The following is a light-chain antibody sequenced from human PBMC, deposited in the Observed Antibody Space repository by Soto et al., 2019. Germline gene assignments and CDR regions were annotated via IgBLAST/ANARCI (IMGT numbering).Light chain of an antibody. V-gene: IGKV1-5*03. CDR1: QSISNW. J-gene: IGKJ1*01. CDR3: QQYNIYCT. CDR2: KAS. Sequence: DIQMTQSPSTLSASVGDRVTITCRASQSISNWLAWYQQKPGKAPKLLIYKASSLESGVPSRFSGRGSGTEFTLTISSLQPDDFATYYCQQYNIYCTFGQGTKVEI.